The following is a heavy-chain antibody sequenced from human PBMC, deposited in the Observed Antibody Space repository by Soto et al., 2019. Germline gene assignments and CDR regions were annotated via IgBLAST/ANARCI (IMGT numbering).Heavy chain of an antibody. CDR2: IIPIFGTA. CDR1: GGTFSSYA. J-gene: IGHJ4*02. CDR3: ARPPTSRDGYNLGYYYFDY. D-gene: IGHD5-12*01. Sequence: SVKVSCKASGGTFSSYAISWVRQAPGQGLEWMGGIIPIFGTANYAQKFQGRVTITADESTSTAYMELSSLRSEDTAVYYCARPPTSRDGYNLGYYYFDYWGQGTLVTVSS. V-gene: IGHV1-69*13.